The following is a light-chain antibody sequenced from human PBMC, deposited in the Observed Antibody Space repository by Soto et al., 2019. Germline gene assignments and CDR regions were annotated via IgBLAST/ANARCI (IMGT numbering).Light chain of an antibody. J-gene: IGLJ2*01. CDR1: SSNIGAGYD. Sequence: QAVVTQPPSVSGAPGQRDTISCTGSSSNIGAGYDVHWYQQLPGTAPKLLIYGNSNRPSGVPDRFSGSKSGTSASLAITGLQAEDEADYYCQSYDSSFHVVFGGGTKLTVL. V-gene: IGLV1-40*01. CDR2: GNS. CDR3: QSYDSSFHVV.